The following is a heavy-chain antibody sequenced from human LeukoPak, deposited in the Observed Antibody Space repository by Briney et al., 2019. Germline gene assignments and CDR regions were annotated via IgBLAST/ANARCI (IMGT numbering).Heavy chain of an antibody. CDR3: AGLKKMRFLEWLAFDP. CDR2: IYPGDSDT. CDR1: GYSFTSYW. Sequence: GESLKISCKGSGYSFTSYWIGWVRQMPGKGLEWMGIIYPGDSDTRYSPSFQGQVTISADKSISTAYLQWSSLKASDTAMYYCAGLKKMRFLEWLAFDPWGQGTLVTVSS. D-gene: IGHD3-3*01. J-gene: IGHJ5*02. V-gene: IGHV5-51*01.